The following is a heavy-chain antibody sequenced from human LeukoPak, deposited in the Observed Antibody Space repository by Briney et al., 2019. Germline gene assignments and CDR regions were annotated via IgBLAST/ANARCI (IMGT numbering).Heavy chain of an antibody. J-gene: IGHJ5*02. Sequence: GSLRLSCTVSGFTVSSNSWSWVRQPPGKGLEWIGEINHSGSTNYNPSLKSRVTISVDTSKNQFSLMLSSVTAADTAVYYCARESSSSTYDWFDAWSQGTLVTVSS. CDR1: GFTVSSNS. V-gene: IGHV4-34*01. CDR3: ARESSSSTYDWFDA. D-gene: IGHD6-6*01. CDR2: INHSGST.